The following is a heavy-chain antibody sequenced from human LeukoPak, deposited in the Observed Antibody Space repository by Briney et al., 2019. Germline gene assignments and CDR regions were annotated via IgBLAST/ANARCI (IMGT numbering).Heavy chain of an antibody. CDR1: IGSISSYY. CDR3: ARVPYCSNTNCYRAYFDY. D-gene: IGHD2-2*02. CDR2: IYYSGST. V-gene: IGHV4-59*01. J-gene: IGHJ4*02. Sequence: SETLSLTCTVSIGSISSYYWSWIRQPPGKGLEWIGYIYYSGSTKYNPSLESRVTISVDTSKNQFSLKLSSVTAADTAVYYCARVPYCSNTNCYRAYFDYWGQGTLVTVSS.